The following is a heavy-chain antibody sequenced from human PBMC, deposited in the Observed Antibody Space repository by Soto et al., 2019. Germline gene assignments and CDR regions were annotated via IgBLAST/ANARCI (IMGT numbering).Heavy chain of an antibody. V-gene: IGHV3-7*01. CDR2: IKHDGSER. Sequence: EVQLVESGGGLVQPGGSLRLSCAASGFRFNTNWMSWVRQAPGKGLEWVANIKHDGSERNHVDSVRGRFTISIDNAKSSLYLQMNSLGVEDTAVYYCARELSWSGRDYWGQGTLVIVSP. CDR3: ARELSWSGRDY. J-gene: IGHJ4*02. D-gene: IGHD3-10*01. CDR1: GFRFNTNW.